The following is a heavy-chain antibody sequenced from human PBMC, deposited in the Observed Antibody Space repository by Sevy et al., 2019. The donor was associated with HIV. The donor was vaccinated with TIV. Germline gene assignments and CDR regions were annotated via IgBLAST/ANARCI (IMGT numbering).Heavy chain of an antibody. V-gene: IGHV3-11*04. CDR1: GFTFSDYY. D-gene: IGHD6-19*01. J-gene: IGHJ4*02. CDR2: IGNSGGTT. Sequence: EGSLRLSCAASGFTFSDYYMSWIHQAPGKGLEWVSYIGNSGGTTYYADSVKGRFTISRDNAKNSLYLQMNSLRAEDTAVYYYARITGWRFDYWGQGTLVTVSS. CDR3: ARITGWRFDY.